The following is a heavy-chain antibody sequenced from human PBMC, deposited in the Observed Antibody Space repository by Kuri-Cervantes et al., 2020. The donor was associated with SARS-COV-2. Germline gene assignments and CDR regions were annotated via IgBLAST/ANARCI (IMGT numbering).Heavy chain of an antibody. Sequence: SQTLSLICAISGDSFSSNSAAWNWIRQSPSRGLEWLGRTYYRSKWYNDYAVSVKSLITSNPDTSKNQFSLQLNSVTPEDTAVYYCAMARRGWGHFDYWGQGTLVTVSS. V-gene: IGHV6-1*01. CDR3: AMARRGWGHFDY. J-gene: IGHJ4*02. D-gene: IGHD3-10*01. CDR1: GDSFSSNSAA. CDR2: TYYRSKWYN.